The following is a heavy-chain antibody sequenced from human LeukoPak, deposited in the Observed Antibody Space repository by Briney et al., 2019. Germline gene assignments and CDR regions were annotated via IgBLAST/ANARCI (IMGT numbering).Heavy chain of an antibody. D-gene: IGHD2-2*01. CDR1: GGSISSYY. Sequence: SETLSLTCTVSGGSISSYYWSWIRQPPGKGLEWIGYIYYSGSTNYNPSLKSRVTISVDTSKNQFSLKLSSVTAADTAVYYCARGPLGYCSSTSCYARSYYYYYMDVRGKGTTVTVSS. CDR3: ARGPLGYCSSTSCYARSYYYYYMDV. J-gene: IGHJ6*03. V-gene: IGHV4-59*01. CDR2: IYYSGST.